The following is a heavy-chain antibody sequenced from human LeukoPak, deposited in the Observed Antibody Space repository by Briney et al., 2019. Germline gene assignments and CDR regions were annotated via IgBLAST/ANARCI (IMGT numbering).Heavy chain of an antibody. CDR1: VGSISSGGYY. V-gene: IGHV4-31*03. J-gene: IGHJ4*02. CDR2: IYYSGST. Sequence: SETLSLTCTVSVGSISSGGYYWSWIRQHPGKGLEWLGYIYYSGSTYYNPSLKSRVTISVDTSKIQFSLKLSSVTAADTAVYYCARDRRNSRGIDYWGQGTLVTVSS. CDR3: ARDRRNSRGIDY. D-gene: IGHD2/OR15-2a*01.